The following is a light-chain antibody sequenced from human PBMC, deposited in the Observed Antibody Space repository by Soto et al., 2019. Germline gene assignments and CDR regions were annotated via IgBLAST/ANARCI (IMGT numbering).Light chain of an antibody. V-gene: IGKV3-11*01. J-gene: IGKJ2*01. CDR2: DAS. CDR1: QSVSSY. CDR3: QQRSNWPPT. Sequence: EIVLTQSPATLSLSPGERATLSCRASQSVSSYLAWYQQKPRQAPRLLIYDASNRATGIPARFSGSGSGTDFTLTISRLEPEDFAVYYCQQRSNWPPTFGQGTKLEIK.